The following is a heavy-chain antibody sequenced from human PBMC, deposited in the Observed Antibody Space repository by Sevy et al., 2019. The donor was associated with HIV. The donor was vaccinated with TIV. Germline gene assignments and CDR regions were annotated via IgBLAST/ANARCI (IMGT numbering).Heavy chain of an antibody. CDR1: GFTFGDYC. J-gene: IGHJ4*02. V-gene: IGHV3-49*04. Sequence: GGSLRRSCTASGFTFGDYCMSWVRQAPGKGLEWVAFLKSDVYGGTVDHAASVRGRFVISRDDSKTIAYLQMNDLKPEDTGVYYCTRWKAAQSIFDYWGQGALVTVS. CDR2: LKSDVYGGTV. D-gene: IGHD6-13*01. CDR3: TRWKAAQSIFDY.